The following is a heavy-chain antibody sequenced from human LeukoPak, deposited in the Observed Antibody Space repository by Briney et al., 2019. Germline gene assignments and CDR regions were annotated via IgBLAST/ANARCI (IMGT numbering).Heavy chain of an antibody. CDR3: ARTLAGDAFDI. V-gene: IGHV4-30-4*01. CDR1: GGSISSGDYY. CDR2: IYYSGST. Sequence: PSETLSLTCTVSGGSISSGDYYWSWIRQPPGKGLEWIGYIYYSGSTYYNPSLKSRVTISVDTSKSQFSLKLSSVTAADTAVYYCARTLAGDAFDIWGQGTMVTVSS. D-gene: IGHD6-19*01. J-gene: IGHJ3*02.